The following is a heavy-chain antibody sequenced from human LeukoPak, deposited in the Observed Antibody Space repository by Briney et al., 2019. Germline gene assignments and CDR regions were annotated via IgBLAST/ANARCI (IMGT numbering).Heavy chain of an antibody. CDR1: GFTFSSYS. V-gene: IGHV3-21*01. Sequence: GGSLRLSCAASGFTFSSYSMDWVRQAPGKGLGWVSSISSSSSYIYYAESVKGRFTISRDNAKNSLYLQMNSLRAEDTAVYYCARSQFPGIAAAGTDYWGQGTLVTVSS. D-gene: IGHD6-13*01. J-gene: IGHJ4*02. CDR2: ISSSSSYI. CDR3: ARSQFPGIAAAGTDY.